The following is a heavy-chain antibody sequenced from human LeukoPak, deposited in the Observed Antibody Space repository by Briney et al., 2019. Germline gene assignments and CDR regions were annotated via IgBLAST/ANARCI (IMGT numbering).Heavy chain of an antibody. CDR2: FYYSGTT. D-gene: IGHD6-13*01. J-gene: IGHJ5*02. Sequence: SETLSLTCTVSGGSISTNYWSWIRQPPGKGLEWIGYFYYSGTTNYNPSLKSRVTISVDMSTNQLSLKLSSVTAAGTAVYYCARHPAGFKDWFDPWGQGTLVTVSS. CDR3: ARHPAGFKDWFDP. V-gene: IGHV4-59*08. CDR1: GGSISTNY.